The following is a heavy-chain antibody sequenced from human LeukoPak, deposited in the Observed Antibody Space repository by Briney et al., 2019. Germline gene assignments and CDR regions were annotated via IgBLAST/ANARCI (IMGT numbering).Heavy chain of an antibody. J-gene: IGHJ6*03. D-gene: IGHD6-6*01. V-gene: IGHV4-4*09. Sequence: SETLSLTCTVSGGSVSSYHWSWIRQPPEKGLEWIGYITTSGGTNYNPSLNSRVTISVDTPKNQFSLKLSSVTAADTPVYYCARRSSGDSSSFKYNFDYMDLWGKGPTVSVSS. CDR3: ARRSSGDSSSFKYNFDYMDL. CDR1: GGSVSSYH. CDR2: ITTSGGT.